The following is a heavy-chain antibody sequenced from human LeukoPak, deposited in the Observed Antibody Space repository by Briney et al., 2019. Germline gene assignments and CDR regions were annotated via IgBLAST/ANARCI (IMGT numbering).Heavy chain of an antibody. CDR3: ARQEASDAAFDI. J-gene: IGHJ3*02. CDR1: GYSFTSYW. Sequence: GESLKSSRKGSGYSFTSYWISWGRQMPGEGLEWMGRIEPSDSYTNYSPSFQGHVTISADKSISTAYLQWSSLKASDTAMYYCARQEASDAAFDIWGQGTMVTVSS. V-gene: IGHV5-10-1*01. CDR2: IEPSDSYT.